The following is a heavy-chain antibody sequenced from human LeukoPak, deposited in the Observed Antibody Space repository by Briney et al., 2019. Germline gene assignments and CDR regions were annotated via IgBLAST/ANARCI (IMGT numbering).Heavy chain of an antibody. J-gene: IGHJ3*02. CDR1: GFTFSTDS. CDR2: ICISSSYI. CDR3: GREGMGRRAFDI. V-gene: IGHV3-21*01. Sequence: PGRSLRLSCAASGFTFSTDSMNWVRQGPGQGLEWVSSICISSSYIYYADSVKGRFTISRVNAKNSLYLQIKSSVVEATAAYSCGREGMGRRAFDIWGQGTRVTVSA. D-gene: IGHD3-10*01.